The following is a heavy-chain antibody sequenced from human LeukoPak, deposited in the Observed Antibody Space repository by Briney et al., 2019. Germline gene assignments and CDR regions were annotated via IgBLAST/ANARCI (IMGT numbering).Heavy chain of an antibody. Sequence: SVKVSCKASGFTFSTSAVQWVRQARGQRLEWVGWIIVGTGITNYAQSLQGRVTITRDMSTSTAYIELSSLRSEDTAVYYCAAERYGGISDCCNFEIWGQGTTVTVSS. CDR3: AAERYGGISDCCNFEI. V-gene: IGHV1-58*01. D-gene: IGHD4-23*01. CDR1: GFTFSTSA. J-gene: IGHJ3*02. CDR2: IIVGTGIT.